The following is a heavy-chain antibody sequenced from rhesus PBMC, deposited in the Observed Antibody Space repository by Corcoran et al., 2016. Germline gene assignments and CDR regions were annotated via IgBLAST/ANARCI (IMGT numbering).Heavy chain of an antibody. J-gene: IGHJ4*01. CDR2: IFGNSGTS. D-gene: IGHD4-4*01. Sequence: QVQLQESGPGLVKPSETLSLTCAVSGASISSYWWSWIRQPPGKGLEGIGEIFGNSGTSYYTPSLMSRVIISKDASKNQFSLKLSSVTAADTAVYYCARSGYGSGGVYWGQGILVTVSS. V-gene: IGHV4-80*01. CDR3: ARSGYGSGGVY. CDR1: GASISSYW.